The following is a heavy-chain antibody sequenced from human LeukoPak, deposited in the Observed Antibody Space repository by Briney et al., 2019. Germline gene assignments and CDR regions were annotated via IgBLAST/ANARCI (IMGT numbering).Heavy chain of an antibody. CDR1: GFTFSSYG. V-gene: IGHV3-23*01. CDR2: ISGSGGST. Sequence: QPGGSLRLSCAASGFTFSSYGMSWVRQAPGKGLEWVSAISGSGGSTYYADSVKGRFTISRDNSKNTLYLQMNSLRAEDTAVYYCARDSPYSGNYSPIDYWGQGTLVTVSS. D-gene: IGHD1-26*01. J-gene: IGHJ4*02. CDR3: ARDSPYSGNYSPIDY.